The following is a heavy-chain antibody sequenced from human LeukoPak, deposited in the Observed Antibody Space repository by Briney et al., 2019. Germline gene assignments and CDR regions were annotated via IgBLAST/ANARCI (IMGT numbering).Heavy chain of an antibody. Sequence: ASVKVSCKASGYSLTSYGISWVRQAPGQGLEWMGSIGPYNGNTNYAQNLQGRVTMTTDTSTSTAYMELRSLRSDDTAVYYCARALYYGSGNFVDYWAQGTLVTVSS. J-gene: IGHJ4*02. V-gene: IGHV1-18*04. D-gene: IGHD3-10*01. CDR3: ARALYYGSGNFVDY. CDR2: IGPYNGNT. CDR1: GYSLTSYG.